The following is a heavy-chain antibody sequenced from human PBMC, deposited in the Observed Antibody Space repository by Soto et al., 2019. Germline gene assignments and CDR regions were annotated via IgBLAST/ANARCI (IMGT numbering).Heavy chain of an antibody. V-gene: IGHV3-30-3*01. CDR2: ISHDGSHK. D-gene: IGHD1-26*01. CDR1: GFKFNTFT. Sequence: QVQLVESGGGVVQPGRSLRLSCAASGFKFNTFTMHWVCQAPGKGLEWVAVISHDGSHKYYADSVKGRFNVSRDDSKNTLYLQMNSLRVEDTAIYYCATWEERYFQDWGHGTLVTVSS. J-gene: IGHJ1*01. CDR3: ATWEERYFQD.